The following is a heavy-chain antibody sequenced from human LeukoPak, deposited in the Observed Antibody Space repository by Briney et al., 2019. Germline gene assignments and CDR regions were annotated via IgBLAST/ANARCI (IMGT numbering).Heavy chain of an antibody. J-gene: IGHJ4*02. CDR3: ARGPPGSSSSDY. Sequence: VASVKVSCEASGYTFSSYDINWVRQATGQGLEWIGWMNPNSGDTGYAQKFQDRVTMTRNTSINTAYMELSSLRSEDTGVYYCARGPPGSSSSDYWGQGTLVTVS. CDR2: MNPNSGDT. D-gene: IGHD6-13*01. CDR1: GYTFSSYD. V-gene: IGHV1-8*01.